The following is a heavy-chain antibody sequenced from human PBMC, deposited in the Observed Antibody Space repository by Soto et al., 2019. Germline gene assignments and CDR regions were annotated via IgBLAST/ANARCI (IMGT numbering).Heavy chain of an antibody. J-gene: IGHJ6*02. CDR3: ARDSGLYYYGMDV. Sequence: GASVKVSCKASGYIFTSYYIHWVRQAPGQGLEWMGWINPFDGSRMFAQSFQGRVTMTRDTSTSTVYMEVSSLRSEDTAVYYCARDSGLYYYGMDVWGQGTTVTVSS. CDR1: GYIFTSYY. V-gene: IGHV1-46*01. CDR2: INPFDGSR.